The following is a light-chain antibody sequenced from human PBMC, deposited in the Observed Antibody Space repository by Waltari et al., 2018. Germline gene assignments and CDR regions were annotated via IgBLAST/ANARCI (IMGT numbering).Light chain of an antibody. CDR3: HQYYDIPYS. CDR1: PTVLHSPNNKNY. J-gene: IGKJ2*03. CDR2: WAS. V-gene: IGKV4-1*01. Sequence: DIVMTQSPDSLAVSLGERATINCKSSPTVLHSPNNKNYFGWYQQKPGQPPKLLIYWASTREAGVPDRFSGSGSGTDFTLTISSLQAEDVAVYYCHQYYDIPYSFGQGTKLEIK.